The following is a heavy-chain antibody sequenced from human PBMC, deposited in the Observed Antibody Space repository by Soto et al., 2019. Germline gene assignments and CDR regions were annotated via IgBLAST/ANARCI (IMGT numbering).Heavy chain of an antibody. Sequence: RASVKVSCKASGGTFSSYAISWVRQAPGQGLEWMGGIIPIFGTANYAQKFQGRVTITADESTSTAYMELSSLRSEDTAVYYCASGALGYCSGGSCYSFFGWFDPWGQGTLVTVSS. J-gene: IGHJ5*02. CDR2: IIPIFGTA. CDR1: GGTFSSYA. CDR3: ASGALGYCSGGSCYSFFGWFDP. D-gene: IGHD2-15*01. V-gene: IGHV1-69*13.